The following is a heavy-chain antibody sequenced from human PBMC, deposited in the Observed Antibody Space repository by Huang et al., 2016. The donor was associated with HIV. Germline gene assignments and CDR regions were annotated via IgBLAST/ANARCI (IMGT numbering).Heavy chain of an antibody. CDR3: ARYRLTGTFLDS. CDR2: INTKTGKP. D-gene: IGHD3-9*01. CDR1: GYTFTTYS. J-gene: IGHJ4*02. Sequence: QVQLVQSGSELRKPGASVKVSCKASGYTFTTYSLIWVRQAPGQGREWMGGINTKTGKPTYAQGFTGRFVFSLDTTVNTAYLQISSLKTDDTAKYFCARYRLTGTFLDSWGQGTQVTVSS. V-gene: IGHV7-4-1*02.